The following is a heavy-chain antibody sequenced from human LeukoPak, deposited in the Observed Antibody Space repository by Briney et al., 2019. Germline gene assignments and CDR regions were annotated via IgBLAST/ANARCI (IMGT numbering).Heavy chain of an antibody. D-gene: IGHD6-13*01. CDR2: IYYSGST. CDR1: GGSISSGGYY. Sequence: PSETLSLTCTVSGGSISSGGYYWTWIRQPPGKGLERIGYIYYSGSTYYNPSLKSRITISVDTSKNQFSLKLSSVTAADTAVYYCARDSSISWFDPWGQGTLVTVSS. J-gene: IGHJ5*02. CDR3: ARDSSISWFDP. V-gene: IGHV4-61*08.